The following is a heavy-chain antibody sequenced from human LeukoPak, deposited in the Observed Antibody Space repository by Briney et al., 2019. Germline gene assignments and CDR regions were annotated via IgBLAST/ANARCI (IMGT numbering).Heavy chain of an antibody. CDR3: ARALVGATPLGDY. V-gene: IGHV1-8*01. Sequence: ASVKVSCKASGYTFTSYDINWVRQATGQGLEWMGWMNPNSGNTGYAQKFQGRVTMTRNTSISTAYMELSSLRSEDMAVYYCARALVGATPLGDYWGQGTLVTVSS. CDR1: GYTFTSYD. J-gene: IGHJ4*02. D-gene: IGHD1-26*01. CDR2: MNPNSGNT.